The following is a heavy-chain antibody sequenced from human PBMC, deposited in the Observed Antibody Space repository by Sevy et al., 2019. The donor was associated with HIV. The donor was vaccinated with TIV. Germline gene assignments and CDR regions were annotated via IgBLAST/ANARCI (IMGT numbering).Heavy chain of an antibody. J-gene: IGHJ2*01. V-gene: IGHV1-18*01. CDR2: ISAYNGNT. CDR1: GYTFTSYG. D-gene: IGHD6-13*01. Sequence: ASVKVSCKASGYTFTSYGISLVRQAPGQGLEWMGWISAYNGNTNYAQKLQGRVTMTTDTSTSTAYMELRSLRSDDTAVYYCARVNRIGYSSSWYGFIDLWGRGTLVTVSS. CDR3: ARVNRIGYSSSWYGFIDL.